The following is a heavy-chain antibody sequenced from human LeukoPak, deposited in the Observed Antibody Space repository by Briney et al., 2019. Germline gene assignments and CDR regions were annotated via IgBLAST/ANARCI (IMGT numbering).Heavy chain of an antibody. V-gene: IGHV1-24*01. J-gene: IGHJ5*02. CDR2: FDPEDGET. CDR1: GYTLTELS. D-gene: IGHD3-22*01. CDR3: ATGFEYYYDSSGYSS. Sequence: ASVKVSCKVSGYTLTELSMHWVRQAPGKGLEWMGGFDPEDGETIYAQKFQGRVTMTEDTSTDTAYMELSSLRSEDAAVYYCATGFEYYYDSSGYSSWGQGTLVTVSS.